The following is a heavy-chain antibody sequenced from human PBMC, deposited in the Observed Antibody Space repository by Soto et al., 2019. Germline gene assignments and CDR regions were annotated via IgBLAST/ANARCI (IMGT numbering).Heavy chain of an antibody. V-gene: IGHV4-39*01. D-gene: IGHD3-22*01. CDR2: IYYNGNA. J-gene: IGHJ4*02. CDR1: GGSINRSNYY. Sequence: QLQLQESGPGLVKPSATLSLSCSVSGGSINRSNYYWDWIRQHSGKWLEWMGTIYYNGNAYYNPSLKSRVTMSVDTSKNQFSLKLISVTAADTAVYYCARHFVAVVIKGWGYWGQGTLVTVSS. CDR3: ARHFVAVVIKGWGY.